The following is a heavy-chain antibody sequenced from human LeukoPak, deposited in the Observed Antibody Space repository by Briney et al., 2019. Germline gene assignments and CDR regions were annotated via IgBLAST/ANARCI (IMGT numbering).Heavy chain of an antibody. CDR1: GFTFGSYW. CDR2: INTDGSST. V-gene: IGHV3-74*01. Sequence: PGGSLRLSCAASGFTFGSYWMHWVRQAPGKGLVWVSRINTDGSSTSYADSVKGRFTISRDNAKNTLYLQMNSLRAEDTAVYYCARAGRFLEWFYYMDVWGKGTTVTVSS. CDR3: ARAGRFLEWFYYMDV. J-gene: IGHJ6*03. D-gene: IGHD3-3*01.